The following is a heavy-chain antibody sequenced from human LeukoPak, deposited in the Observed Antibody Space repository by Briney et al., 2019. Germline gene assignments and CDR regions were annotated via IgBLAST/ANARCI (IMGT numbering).Heavy chain of an antibody. J-gene: IGHJ4*02. D-gene: IGHD5-18*01. Sequence: GGSLRLSCAASGFTFSHYSMNWVRQAPGKGLEWVSSVSSGGSYIHYADSVKGRFTISRDNSKNTLYLQINSLRAEDTAVYYCATLSGDSHGYDYWGLGTLVTISS. CDR3: ATLSGDSHGYDY. CDR1: GFTFSHYS. V-gene: IGHV3-21*01. CDR2: VSSGGSYI.